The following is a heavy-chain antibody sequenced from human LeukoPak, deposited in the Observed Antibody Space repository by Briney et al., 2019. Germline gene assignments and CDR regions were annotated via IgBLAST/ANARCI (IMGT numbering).Heavy chain of an antibody. J-gene: IGHJ4*02. CDR2: ISAASGST. CDR3: AKEQEGTAIGGVFDY. CDR1: GYRFTSFG. D-gene: IGHD2-21*02. Sequence: ASVKVSCMASGYRFTSFGLSWVRQAPGQGPEWMGWISAASGSTSYAQKFQDRVTMTTDTSTTTVYMELRSLRSDDTAVYYCAKEQEGTAIGGVFDYWGQGTVVTVSS. V-gene: IGHV1-18*01.